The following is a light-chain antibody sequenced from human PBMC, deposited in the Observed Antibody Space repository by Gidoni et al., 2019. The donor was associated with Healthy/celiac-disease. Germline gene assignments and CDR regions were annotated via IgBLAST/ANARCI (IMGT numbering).Light chain of an antibody. Sequence: DIQMTQSPSSLSASVGDRVTITCRASQSISSYLNWYQQKPGKAPKLLIYAASSLQSGVPSRFSGSGSGTDFTLTIISLQPEDFATYYCQQSYSTFVFGQGTKLEIK. CDR3: QQSYSTFV. CDR2: AAS. J-gene: IGKJ2*01. CDR1: QSISSY. V-gene: IGKV1-39*01.